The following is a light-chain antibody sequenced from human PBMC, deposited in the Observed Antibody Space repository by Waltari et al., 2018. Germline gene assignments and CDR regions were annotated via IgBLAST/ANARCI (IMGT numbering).Light chain of an antibody. V-gene: IGKV1-33*01. J-gene: IGKJ4*01. CDR2: DAS. CDR1: QDISNY. CDR3: QQYDNLPPKLT. Sequence: DIQMTQSPSSLSASVGDRVTITCQAGQDISNYLNWYQQKPGKAPKLLIYDASNLETGVPSRCSGSGAGTDFTFTISSLQPEDIATYYCQQYDNLPPKLTFGGGTKVEIK.